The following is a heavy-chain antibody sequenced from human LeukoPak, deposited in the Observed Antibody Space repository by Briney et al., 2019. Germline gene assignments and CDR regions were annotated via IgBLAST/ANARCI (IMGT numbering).Heavy chain of an antibody. CDR3: ARDSYYYDSSGYYSDAFDI. V-gene: IGHV3-48*03. D-gene: IGHD3-22*01. Sequence: PGGSLRLSCAASGFTFSSYEMNWVRQAPGKGLEWVSYISSSGSTIYYADSVKGRFTISRDNAKNSLYLQMSSLRAEDTAVYYCARDSYYYDSSGYYSDAFDIWGQGTMVTVSS. CDR2: ISSSGSTI. CDR1: GFTFSSYE. J-gene: IGHJ3*02.